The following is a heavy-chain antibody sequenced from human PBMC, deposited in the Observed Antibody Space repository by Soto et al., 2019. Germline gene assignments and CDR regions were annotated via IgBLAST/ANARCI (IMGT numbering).Heavy chain of an antibody. CDR2: IYTSGST. CDR1: GGSISSYY. Sequence: PSETLSLTCTVSGGSISSYYWSWIRQPDGKGLEWIGRIYTSGSTNYNPSLKSRVTMSVDTSKNQFSLKLSSVTAADTAVYYCARGSFTFGGVIDFDYWGQGTLVTVSS. D-gene: IGHD3-16*02. V-gene: IGHV4-4*07. J-gene: IGHJ4*02. CDR3: ARGSFTFGGVIDFDY.